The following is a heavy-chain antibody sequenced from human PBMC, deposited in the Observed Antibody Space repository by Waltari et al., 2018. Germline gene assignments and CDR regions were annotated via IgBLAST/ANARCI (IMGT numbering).Heavy chain of an antibody. Sequence: QLMQSGAEVKKPGASVRVSCKASGYTFTSYGINWVRQAPGRGLEWMGWISGYNGKINYAQSLQGRISMTTDTSTGTAYMELRSLTSDDTAVYYCARDRGPSAVTSFDSWGQGTLVTVSP. D-gene: IGHD4-17*01. CDR1: GYTFTSYG. CDR3: ARDRGPSAVTSFDS. CDR2: ISGYNGKI. V-gene: IGHV1-18*01. J-gene: IGHJ4*02.